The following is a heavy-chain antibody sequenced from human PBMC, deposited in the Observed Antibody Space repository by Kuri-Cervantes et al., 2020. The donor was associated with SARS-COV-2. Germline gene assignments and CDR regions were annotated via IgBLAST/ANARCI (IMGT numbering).Heavy chain of an antibody. J-gene: IGHJ6*02. CDR1: GFTFSGHW. V-gene: IGHV3-74*01. CDR3: ARGFGVALYGMDV. CDR2: INPDGSYT. Sequence: GGSLRLSCAASGFTFSGHWTHWVRQAPGKGLVWVSRINPDGSYTNNADSVKGRFTLSRDNAKNMLFLQMNSLRAEDTAVYYCARGFGVALYGMDVWGQGTTVTVSS. D-gene: IGHD3-3*01.